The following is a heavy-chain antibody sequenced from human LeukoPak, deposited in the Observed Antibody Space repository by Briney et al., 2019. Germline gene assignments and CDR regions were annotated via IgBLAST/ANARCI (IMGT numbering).Heavy chain of an antibody. CDR2: ISAYNGNT. D-gene: IGHD6-13*01. CDR3: ARDSSSWYEGYFQH. CDR1: GYTFTSYG. V-gene: IGHV1-18*01. J-gene: IGHJ1*01. Sequence: ASVKVSCKASGYTFTSYGISWVRQAPGQGLEWVGWISAYNGNTNYAQKLQGRVTMTTDTSTSTAYMELRSLRSDDTAVYYCARDSSSWYEGYFQHWGQGTLVTVSS.